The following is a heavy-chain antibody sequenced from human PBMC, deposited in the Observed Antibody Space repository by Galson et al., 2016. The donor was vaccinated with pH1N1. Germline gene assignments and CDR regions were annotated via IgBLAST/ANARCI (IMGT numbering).Heavy chain of an antibody. CDR1: GFTFSTFA. D-gene: IGHD3-22*01. Sequence: SLRLSCAASGFTFSTFAMHWVRQAPGEGLEWVAVISSSGDNRFYADSVKGRFTISRDSSKNTLYLPMNDLRREDTAFYYCARVRSSGYNYAQHFVDWGQGTRVTVSS. CDR3: ARVRSSGYNYAQHFVD. J-gene: IGHJ4*02. V-gene: IGHV3-30-3*01. CDR2: ISSSGDNR.